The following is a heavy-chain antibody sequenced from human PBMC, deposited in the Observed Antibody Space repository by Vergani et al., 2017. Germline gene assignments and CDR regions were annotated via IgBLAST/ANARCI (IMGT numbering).Heavy chain of an antibody. CDR1: GYSFTSYW. CDR2: IYPGDSDT. V-gene: IGHV5-51*01. J-gene: IGHJ3*02. D-gene: IGHD3-10*01. Sequence: EVQLVQSGAEVKKPGESLKISCKGSGYSFTSYWIGWVRQMPGKGLEWMGIIYPGDSDTRYSPSFQGQVTISADKSISTAYLQWSSLKASDTAMYYCARQVTHYYGSGRMHDAFDIWGQGTMVTVSS. CDR3: ARQVTHYYGSGRMHDAFDI.